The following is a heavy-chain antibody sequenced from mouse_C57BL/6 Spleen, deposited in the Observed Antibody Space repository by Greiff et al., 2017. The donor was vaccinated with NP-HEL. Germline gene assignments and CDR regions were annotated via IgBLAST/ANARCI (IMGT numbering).Heavy chain of an antibody. J-gene: IGHJ2*01. CDR3: ARSGDDGDECDY. D-gene: IGHD2-3*01. CDR1: GYAFSSSW. CDR2: IYPGDGDT. V-gene: IGHV1-82*01. Sequence: VQLQQSGPELVKPGASVKISCKASGYAFSSSWMNWVKQRPGKGLEWIGRIYPGDGDTNYNGKFKGKATLTADKSSSTAYMQLSSLTSEDSAVYFCARSGDDGDECDYWGQGTTRTVSS.